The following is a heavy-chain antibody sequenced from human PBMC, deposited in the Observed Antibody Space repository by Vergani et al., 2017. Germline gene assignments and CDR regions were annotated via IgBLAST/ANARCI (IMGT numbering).Heavy chain of an antibody. Sequence: QVQLQESGPGLVKPSETLSLTCTVSGGSISSYYWSWSRQPPGEGLEWIGYIYYSGSTNYNPSLKSRVTISVDTSTNQFSLKLSSVTAADTAGDYCARDRYSYGPPRGWFDPWGQGTLVTVSS. CDR2: IYYSGST. V-gene: IGHV4-59*01. CDR1: GGSISSYY. J-gene: IGHJ5*02. D-gene: IGHD5-18*01. CDR3: ARDRYSYGPPRGWFDP.